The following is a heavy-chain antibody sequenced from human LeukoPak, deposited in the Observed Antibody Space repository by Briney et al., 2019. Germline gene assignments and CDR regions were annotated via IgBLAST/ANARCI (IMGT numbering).Heavy chain of an antibody. V-gene: IGHV4-4*07. CDR3: ARDTVVDRFGELLD. D-gene: IGHD3-10*01. Sequence: LSETLSLTCTVSGGSISRYYWSWIRQPAGKGLEWIGRIYTSGSTNYNPSLKSRVTMSVDTSKNQFSLKLSSVTAADTAVYYCARDTVVDRFGELLDWGQGTLVTVSS. CDR2: IYTSGST. J-gene: IGHJ4*02. CDR1: GGSISRYY.